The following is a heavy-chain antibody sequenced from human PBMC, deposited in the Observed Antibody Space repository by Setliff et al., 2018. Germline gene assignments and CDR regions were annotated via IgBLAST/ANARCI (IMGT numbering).Heavy chain of an antibody. Sequence: APVKVSCKASGYTFTSYGITWVRQAPGQGLEWMAWISAYNGYIVYAQKFQGRVTVTTDTSTSTAYMELRSLRSDDTAVYYCARAPPKIVVTVAALDYWGQGALVTVSS. CDR1: GYTFTSYG. D-gene: IGHD2-15*01. CDR3: ARAPPKIVVTVAALDY. V-gene: IGHV1-18*01. J-gene: IGHJ4*02. CDR2: ISAYNGYI.